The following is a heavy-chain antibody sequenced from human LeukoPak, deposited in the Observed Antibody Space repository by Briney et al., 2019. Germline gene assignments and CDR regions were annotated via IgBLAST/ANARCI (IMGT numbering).Heavy chain of an antibody. CDR2: INHSGSN. Sequence: ASETLSLTCAVYGGSFSGYYWSWIREPPGKGLEWIGEINHSGSNNYNPSLKSRVTISVDTSKNQFSLKLSSVTAADTAVYYCARVSYYDSSGYAQSWFDPWGQGTLVTVSS. D-gene: IGHD3-22*01. V-gene: IGHV4-34*01. CDR3: ARVSYYDSSGYAQSWFDP. J-gene: IGHJ5*02. CDR1: GGSFSGYY.